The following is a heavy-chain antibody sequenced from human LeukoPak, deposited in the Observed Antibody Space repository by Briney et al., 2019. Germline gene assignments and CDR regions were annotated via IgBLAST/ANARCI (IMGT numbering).Heavy chain of an antibody. J-gene: IGHJ4*02. Sequence: GGSLRLSCAASGFTFSSYALSWVRQAPGKGLEWVSAISGSGGSTYYADSVKGRFTIPRDNSKNTLYLQMNSLRAEDTAVYYCAKDHGDYSFDYWGLGTLVTVSS. CDR2: ISGSGGST. CDR3: AKDHGDYSFDY. V-gene: IGHV3-23*01. D-gene: IGHD4-17*01. CDR1: GFTFSSYA.